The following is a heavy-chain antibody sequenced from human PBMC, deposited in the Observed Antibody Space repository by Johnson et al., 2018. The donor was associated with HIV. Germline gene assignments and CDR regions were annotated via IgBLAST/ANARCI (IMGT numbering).Heavy chain of an antibody. J-gene: IGHJ3*02. V-gene: IGHV3-33*08. CDR1: GFMFSSFA. D-gene: IGHD3-3*01. CDR2: ILFDGSHK. CDR3: ARVWSGYAFDI. Sequence: QVQLVESGGGVVQPGRSLRLSCAASGFMFSSFAMHWVRQPPGKVLEWVTFILFDGSHKYYVDSVKGRFTISRDNSKNTVYLQMNSLRAEDTALYYCARVWSGYAFDIWGQGTMVTVSS.